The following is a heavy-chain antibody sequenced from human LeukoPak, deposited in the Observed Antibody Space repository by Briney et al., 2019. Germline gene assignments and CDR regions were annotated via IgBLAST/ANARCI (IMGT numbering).Heavy chain of an antibody. D-gene: IGHD3-10*01. Sequence: SETLSLTCAVYGGSFSGYYWSWIRQPPGKGLEWIGEINHSGSTNYNPSLKSRVTISVDTSKNQFSLKLSSVTAADPAVCYCARGDGSGSYPLSRRRYNWFDPWGQGTLVTVSS. CDR2: INHSGST. V-gene: IGHV4-34*01. J-gene: IGHJ5*02. CDR1: GGSFSGYY. CDR3: ARGDGSGSYPLSRRRYNWFDP.